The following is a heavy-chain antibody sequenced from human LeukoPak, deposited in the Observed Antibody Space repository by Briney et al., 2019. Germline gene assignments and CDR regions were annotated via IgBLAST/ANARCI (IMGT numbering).Heavy chain of an antibody. J-gene: IGHJ4*02. CDR2: INHSGST. V-gene: IGHV4-34*01. D-gene: IGHD3-10*01. Sequence: PSETLSLTCAVYGGSFSGYYWSWIRQPPGKGLEWIGEINHSGSTNYNPSLKSRVTISVDTSKNQFSLKLSSVTAADTAVYYCARGSGSPNYWGQGNMVTVSS. CDR3: ARGSGSPNY. CDR1: GGSFSGYY.